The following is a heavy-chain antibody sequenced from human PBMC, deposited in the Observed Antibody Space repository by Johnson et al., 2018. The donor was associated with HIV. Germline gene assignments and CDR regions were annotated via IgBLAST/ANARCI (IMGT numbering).Heavy chain of an antibody. D-gene: IGHD1-7*01. V-gene: IGHV3-9*01. J-gene: IGHJ3*02. Sequence: VQLVESGGGVVQPGRSLRLSCAASGFTFSNYGMHWVRQAPGKGLEWVSGISWNSGSIGYADSVKGRFTISRDNAKNSLYLQMNSLRAEDTALYYCAKAQTGTTGAFDIWGQGTMVTVSS. CDR1: GFTFSNYG. CDR2: ISWNSGSI. CDR3: AKAQTGTTGAFDI.